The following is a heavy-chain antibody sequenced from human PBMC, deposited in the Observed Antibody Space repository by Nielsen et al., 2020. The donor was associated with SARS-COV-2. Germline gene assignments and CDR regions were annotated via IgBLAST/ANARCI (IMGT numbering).Heavy chain of an antibody. CDR1: GFSFNTHA. CDR2: ISGRGHKS. V-gene: IGHV3-23*01. Sequence: GESLKISCAASGFSFNTHAMDWVRQAPGKGLEWVSGISGRGHKSFYADSVRGRFSISRDTSKNTVYLQMNSVRADDTGVYYCANFWDWGQGTLVTVSS. J-gene: IGHJ4*02. CDR3: ANFWD. D-gene: IGHD3-3*01.